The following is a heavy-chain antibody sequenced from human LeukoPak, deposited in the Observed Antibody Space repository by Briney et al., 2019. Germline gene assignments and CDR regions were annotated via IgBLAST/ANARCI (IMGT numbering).Heavy chain of an antibody. Sequence: PGGSLRLSCAASGFTFSSYWMNWVRKAPGKGLEWVANIKQDGSERNYVDSVKGRSTISRDNAKNSLFLQMNSLRVEDTAVYYCARGGTRGYSPVDYWGQGILVTVSS. D-gene: IGHD5-18*01. CDR2: IKQDGSER. V-gene: IGHV3-7*03. CDR3: ARGGTRGYSPVDY. J-gene: IGHJ4*02. CDR1: GFTFSSYW.